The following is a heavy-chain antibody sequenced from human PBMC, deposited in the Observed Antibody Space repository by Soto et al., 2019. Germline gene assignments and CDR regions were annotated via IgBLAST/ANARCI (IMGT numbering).Heavy chain of an antibody. CDR3: ASGTRARYGSGSYSAPFDY. J-gene: IGHJ4*02. CDR1: GGTFSSYA. V-gene: IGHV1-69*13. CDR2: IIPIFGTA. D-gene: IGHD3-10*01. Sequence: SVKVSCKASGGTFSSYAISWVRQAPGQGLEWMGGIIPIFGTANYAQKFQGRVTITADESTSTAYMELSSLRSEDTAVYYCASGTRARYGSGSYSAPFDYWGQGTLVTVSS.